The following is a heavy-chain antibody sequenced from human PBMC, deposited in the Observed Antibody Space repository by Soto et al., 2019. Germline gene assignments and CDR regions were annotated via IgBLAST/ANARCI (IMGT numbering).Heavy chain of an antibody. D-gene: IGHD5-18*01. J-gene: IGHJ6*02. CDR2: IVVGSGNT. CDR1: GFTFTSSA. CDR3: ARDLWLTNYYYYGMDV. Sequence: SVKVSCKASGFTFTSSAMQWVRQARGQRLEWIGWIVVGSGNTNYAQKFQERVTITRDMSTSTAYMELRSLRSEDTAVYYCARDLWLTNYYYYGMDVWGQGTTVTVSS. V-gene: IGHV1-58*02.